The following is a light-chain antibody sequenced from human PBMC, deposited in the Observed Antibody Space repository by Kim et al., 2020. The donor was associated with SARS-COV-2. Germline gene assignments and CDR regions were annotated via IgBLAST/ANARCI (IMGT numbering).Light chain of an antibody. CDR2: GAS. V-gene: IGKV3-15*01. Sequence: LSVSAGESATLSCRASQSVKSSVAWYQQRPGQAPRLLIYGASTRATGIPARFSGSGSGTEFTLTISSLQFEDLAIYHCQQYNDWYTFGQGTKLEIK. J-gene: IGKJ2*01. CDR3: QQYNDWYT. CDR1: QSVKSS.